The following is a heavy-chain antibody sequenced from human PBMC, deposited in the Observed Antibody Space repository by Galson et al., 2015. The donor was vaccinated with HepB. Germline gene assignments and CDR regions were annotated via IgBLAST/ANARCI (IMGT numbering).Heavy chain of an antibody. J-gene: IGHJ4*02. Sequence: SLRLSCAASGFTFSSYGMHWVRQAPGKGLEWVAVVWYDGSNKYYADSVKGRFTISRDNSKNTLYLQMNSLRAEDTAVYYCARDRDPYYYDSSGPFDYWGQGTPVTVSS. V-gene: IGHV3-33*01. CDR3: ARDRDPYYYDSSGPFDY. CDR2: VWYDGSNK. D-gene: IGHD3-22*01. CDR1: GFTFSSYG.